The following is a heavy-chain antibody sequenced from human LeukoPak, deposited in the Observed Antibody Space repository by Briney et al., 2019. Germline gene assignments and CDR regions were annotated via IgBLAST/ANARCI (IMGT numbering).Heavy chain of an antibody. Sequence: PSETLSLTCSVSGDSLIGYYWGWVRQPPGKGLEWIGNIYYTGNTYYNSSLTSRVTISLDTSKNQFSLTVISMTAADTAAYYCTKSDGYGLIRICGRGTMVTVSS. CDR1: GDSLIGYY. V-gene: IGHV4-39*07. J-gene: IGHJ3*02. CDR2: IYYTGNT. D-gene: IGHD3-10*01. CDR3: TKSDGYGLIRI.